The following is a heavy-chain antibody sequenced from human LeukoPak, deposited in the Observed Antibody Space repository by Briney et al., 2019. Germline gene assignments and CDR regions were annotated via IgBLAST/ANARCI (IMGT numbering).Heavy chain of an antibody. CDR3: ARGRWSSGYYIGAAFDI. D-gene: IGHD3-22*01. V-gene: IGHV1-8*01. J-gene: IGHJ3*02. CDR1: GYTFTSYD. CDR2: MNPNSGNT. Sequence: GASVKVSCKASGYTFTSYDINWVRQATGQGLEWMGWMNPNSGNTGYAPKFQGRVTMTRNTSISTAYMELSSLRSEDTAVYYCARGRWSSGYYIGAAFDIWGQGTMVTVSS.